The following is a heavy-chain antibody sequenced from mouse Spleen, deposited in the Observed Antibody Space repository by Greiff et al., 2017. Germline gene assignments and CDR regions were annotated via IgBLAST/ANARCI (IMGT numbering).Heavy chain of an antibody. Sequence: DVKLVESGGGLVKPGGSLKLSCAASGFTFSSYGMSWVRQTPEKRLEWVATISGGGSYTYYPDSVKGRFTISRDNAKNNLYLQMSSLRSEDTALYYCARYYYGSSYVRAMDYWGQGTSVTVSS. CDR1: GFTFSSYG. J-gene: IGHJ4*01. CDR3: ARYYYGSSYVRAMDY. CDR2: ISGGGSYT. D-gene: IGHD1-1*01. V-gene: IGHV5-9-2*01.